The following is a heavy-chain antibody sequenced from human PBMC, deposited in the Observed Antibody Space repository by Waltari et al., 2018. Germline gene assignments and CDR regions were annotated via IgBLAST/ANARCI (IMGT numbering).Heavy chain of an antibody. D-gene: IGHD1-26*01. CDR2: IIPILGIA. J-gene: IGHJ6*02. V-gene: IGHV1-69*04. Sequence: QVQLVQSGAEVKKPGSSVKVSCKASGGTFSSYAISWVRQAPGQGLEWMGRIIPILGIANYAQKFQGRVTITADKSTSTAYMELSSLRSEDTAVYYCARGLGGMRGRYGMDVWGLGTTVTVSS. CDR3: ARGLGGMRGRYGMDV. CDR1: GGTFSSYA.